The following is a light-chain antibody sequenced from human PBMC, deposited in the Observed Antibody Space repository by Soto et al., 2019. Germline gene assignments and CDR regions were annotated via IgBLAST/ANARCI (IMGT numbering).Light chain of an antibody. Sequence: EIVMTQSPATLSLSPGQRATLSCRASQSVSSNLAWYQQILGQAPRLLISGASTRATGIPARFTGSGSGTEFTLTISRLEPEDFAVYYCQQYGSSPATFGGGTKVDIK. J-gene: IGKJ4*01. CDR2: GAS. CDR3: QQYGSSPAT. CDR1: QSVSSN. V-gene: IGKV3-15*01.